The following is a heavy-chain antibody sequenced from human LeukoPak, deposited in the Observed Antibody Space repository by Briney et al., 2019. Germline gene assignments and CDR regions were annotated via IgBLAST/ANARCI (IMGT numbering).Heavy chain of an antibody. CDR1: GFTFSSYS. CDR3: ARDLFAAGTQWFDP. Sequence: GGSLRLSCAASGFTFSSYSMNWVRQAPGKGLEWVSSVSSSSGYIYYAYSVKGRFTISRDNAKNSLYLQMNVLIAKDTAVYCCARDLFAAGTQWFDPRGQGTLVTVSS. J-gene: IGHJ5*02. D-gene: IGHD6-13*01. V-gene: IGHV3-21*01. CDR2: VSSSSGYI.